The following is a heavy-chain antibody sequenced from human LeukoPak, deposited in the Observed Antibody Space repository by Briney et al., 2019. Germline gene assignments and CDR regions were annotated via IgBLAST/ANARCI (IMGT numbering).Heavy chain of an antibody. CDR3: ARESGAGGYFYYYNVDV. V-gene: IGHV3-23*01. Sequence: PGGSLILSCAPSGFSFSSYAMSWVRPAPGGGLEWVSGISGSGRNTYNADSVEGRFTISRNNSDNTLYLQMNSLRAEDTAGYYCARESGAGGYFYYYNVDVWGKGTAVTVSS. CDR1: GFSFSSYA. D-gene: IGHD7-27*01. J-gene: IGHJ6*03. CDR2: ISGSGRNT.